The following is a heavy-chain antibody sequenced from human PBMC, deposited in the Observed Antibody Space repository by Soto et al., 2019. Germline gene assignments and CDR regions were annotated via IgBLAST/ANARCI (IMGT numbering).Heavy chain of an antibody. J-gene: IGHJ6*02. CDR2: TYNSVST. V-gene: IGHV4-31*03. CDR1: GGSISRGGYY. Sequence: SSETLSLTCXVSGGSISRGGYYWSWIRQNPGKGLEWIGYTYNSVSTYYNPSLKSRVTISVDTSKNQVSLNLASVTAADTAVYYCATQGFGVLHGLVDVWGQGTTVTVSS. CDR3: ATQGFGVLHGLVDV. D-gene: IGHD3-10*01.